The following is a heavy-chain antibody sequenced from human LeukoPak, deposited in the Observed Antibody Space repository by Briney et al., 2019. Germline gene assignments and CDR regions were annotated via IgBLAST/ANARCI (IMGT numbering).Heavy chain of an antibody. CDR2: INPSGGST. CDR1: GYTFTSYY. CDR3: ARTPRQFGVGLWNWFDP. D-gene: IGHD3-3*01. Sequence: ASVKVSCKASGYTFTSYYMHWVRQAPGQGLEWMGIINPSGGSTSYAQKFQGRVTMTRDMSTSTVYMELSSLRSEDTAVYYCARTPRQFGVGLWNWFDPWGQGTLVTVSS. V-gene: IGHV1-46*01. J-gene: IGHJ5*02.